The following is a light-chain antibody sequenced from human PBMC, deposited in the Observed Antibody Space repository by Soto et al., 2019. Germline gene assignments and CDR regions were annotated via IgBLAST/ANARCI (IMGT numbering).Light chain of an antibody. CDR1: SSDAGGYNY. J-gene: IGLJ1*01. CDR2: EVS. Sequence: QSALTQPPSASGSPGQSVTISCTGSSSDAGGYNYVSWYQQHPGKAPKLMIYEVSKRPSGVPERFSGSKSGDTASLTVSGLQAEDEADYYCSSYAGSNNYVFGTGTQLTVL. CDR3: SSYAGSNNYV. V-gene: IGLV2-8*01.